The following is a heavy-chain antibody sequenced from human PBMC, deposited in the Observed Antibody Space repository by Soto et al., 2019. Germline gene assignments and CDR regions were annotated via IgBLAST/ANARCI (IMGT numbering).Heavy chain of an antibody. Sequence: QVKLVQSGTEVKKPGASIKVSCKASGYSFATSGMSWVRQAPGQGLEWMGWISAYNGNTNYDQNLQVRVTMTTDTSTSTAYLELRNLRSDDTAVYYCARAGQYYDASGYANWGQGTLVTVSS. V-gene: IGHV1-18*01. CDR1: GYSFATSG. J-gene: IGHJ4*02. CDR2: ISAYNGNT. D-gene: IGHD3-22*01. CDR3: ARAGQYYDASGYAN.